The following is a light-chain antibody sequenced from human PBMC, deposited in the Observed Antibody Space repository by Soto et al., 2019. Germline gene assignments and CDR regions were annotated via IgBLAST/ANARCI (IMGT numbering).Light chain of an antibody. Sequence: VVLTQSPRTLSLFPGQRATLSCRASQRIYNNYVAWYQQKPGQAPSLLIYGVSNRAPGVPDRFSGSGSGTDFTLTITRLEPDDFVVYYCQHHGTTITFGGGAKVESK. CDR3: QHHGTTIT. CDR2: GVS. V-gene: IGKV3-20*01. J-gene: IGKJ4*01. CDR1: QRIYNNY.